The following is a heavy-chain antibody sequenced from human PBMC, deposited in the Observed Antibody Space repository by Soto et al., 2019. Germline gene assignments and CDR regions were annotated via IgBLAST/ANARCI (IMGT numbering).Heavy chain of an antibody. V-gene: IGHV1-18*01. CDR1: GYTFTRNG. CDR3: VAYYYDSSGYYPPLTSMDV. CDR2: ISPKSGSI. J-gene: IGHJ6*02. Sequence: ASVKVSCKTSGYTFTRNGISWVRQAPGQGLEWMGWISPKSGSIKYAQKFQGRVIMTTDTSTSTAYMEVRSLRSEDTAVYYCVAYYYDSSGYYPPLTSMDVWGQGTTVTVSS. D-gene: IGHD3-22*01.